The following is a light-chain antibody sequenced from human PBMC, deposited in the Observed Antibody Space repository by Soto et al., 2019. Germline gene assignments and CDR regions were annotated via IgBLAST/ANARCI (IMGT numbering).Light chain of an antibody. J-gene: IGKJ1*01. CDR1: QSVSTR. V-gene: IGKV1-5*02. CDR2: DAS. CDR3: QQYSVYWT. Sequence: DIQMTQSPSSLSASVGDRVTIICRASQSVSTRLAWYQQKPGKAPKVLIYDASSWAGGVPSRFTGSGSGTEFTLTINRLQPDDFATYYCQQYSVYWTFGQGTKVEI.